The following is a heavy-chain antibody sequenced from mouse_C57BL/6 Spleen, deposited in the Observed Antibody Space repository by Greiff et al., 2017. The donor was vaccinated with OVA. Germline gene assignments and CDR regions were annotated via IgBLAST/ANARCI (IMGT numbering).Heavy chain of an antibody. CDR3: VRDKAYYSNYEDAMDY. Sequence: EVKLVESGGGLVQPKGSLKLSCAASGFTFNTYAMHWVRQAPGKGLEWVARIRSKSSNYATYYADSVKDRFTISRDDSQSMLYLQMNNLKTEDTAMYYCVRDKAYYSNYEDAMDYWGQGTSVTVSS. J-gene: IGHJ4*01. CDR1: GFTFNTYA. D-gene: IGHD2-5*01. CDR2: IRSKSSNYAT. V-gene: IGHV10-3*01.